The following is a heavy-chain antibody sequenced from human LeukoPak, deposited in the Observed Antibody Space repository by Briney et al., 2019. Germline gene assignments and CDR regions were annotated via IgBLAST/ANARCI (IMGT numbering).Heavy chain of an antibody. V-gene: IGHV3-74*01. CDR3: ARGRGTSSGWDHYFDY. CDR1: GFTFSSYW. J-gene: IGHJ4*02. CDR2: INSDGSST. Sequence: GGSLRLSCAASGFTFSSYWMHWVRQAPGKGLVWVSRINSDGSSTSYADSVKGRFTISRGNAKNTLYLQMNSLRAEDTAVYYCARGRGTSSGWDHYFDYWGQGTLVTVSS. D-gene: IGHD6-19*01.